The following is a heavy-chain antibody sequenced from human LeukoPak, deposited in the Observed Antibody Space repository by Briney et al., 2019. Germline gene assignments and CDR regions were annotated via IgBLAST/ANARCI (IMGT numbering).Heavy chain of an antibody. CDR2: IYRSGTT. J-gene: IGHJ5*02. V-gene: IGHV4-61*02. CDR3: ARDYGASEPNNWFDP. D-gene: IGHD4-17*01. Sequence: PSETLSLTCTVSGGSISSGSYYWNWIRQPAGKGLEWIGRIYRSGTTNYNPSLKSRVTISVDTSKNQFSLKLSSVTAADTAVYYCARDYGASEPNNWFDPWGQGTLVTVSS. CDR1: GGSISSGSYY.